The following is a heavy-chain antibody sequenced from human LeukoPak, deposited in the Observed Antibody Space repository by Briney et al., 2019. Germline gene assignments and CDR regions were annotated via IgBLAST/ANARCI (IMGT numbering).Heavy chain of an antibody. CDR1: GFTFSSYS. J-gene: IGHJ5*02. V-gene: IGHV3-21*01. CDR3: ARSGGSTSPWFDP. CDR2: ISSSSSYI. Sequence: PGGSLRLSCAASGFTFSSYSMNWVRQAPGKGLEWVSSISSSSSYIYYADSVKGRFTISRDNAENSLYLQMNSLRAEDTAVYYCARSGGSTSPWFDPWGQGTLVTVSS. D-gene: IGHD2-2*01.